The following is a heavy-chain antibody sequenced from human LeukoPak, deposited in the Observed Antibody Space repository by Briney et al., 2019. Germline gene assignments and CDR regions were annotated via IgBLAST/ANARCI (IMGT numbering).Heavy chain of an antibody. CDR2: INHSGST. V-gene: IGHV4-34*01. CDR3: ARNDIVVVVATTSTSFDP. Sequence: SETLSLTCAVYGGFFSGYYWSWIRQPPGKGLEWIGEINHSGSTNYNPSLKSRVTISVDTSKNQFSLKLSSVTAADTAVYYCARNDIVVVVATTSTSFDPWGQGTLVTVSS. J-gene: IGHJ5*02. CDR1: GGFFSGYY. D-gene: IGHD2-15*01.